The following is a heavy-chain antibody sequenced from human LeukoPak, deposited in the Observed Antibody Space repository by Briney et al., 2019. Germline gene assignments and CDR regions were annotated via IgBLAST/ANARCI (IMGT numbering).Heavy chain of an antibody. CDR1: GFTFSSYE. CDR3: ARSQVATMGY. D-gene: IGHD5-12*01. Sequence: GGSLRLSCAASGFTFSSYEMNWVRQAPGKGLEWVSYISSSGSTIYYADSVKGRFTISRDNAKNSLYLQMNSLRAEDTAVYYCARSQVATMGYWGQGTLVTVSS. V-gene: IGHV3-48*03. J-gene: IGHJ4*02. CDR2: ISSSGSTI.